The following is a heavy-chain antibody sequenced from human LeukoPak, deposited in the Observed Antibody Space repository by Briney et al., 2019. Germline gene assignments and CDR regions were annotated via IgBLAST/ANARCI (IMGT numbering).Heavy chain of an antibody. CDR2: ISAYSGNT. J-gene: IGHJ5*02. CDR1: GYTFTSYG. V-gene: IGHV1-18*01. D-gene: IGHD3-22*01. Sequence: GASLKLSCKASGYTFTSYGISWVRQAPGQGLEWVACISAYSGNTNYAQKLQGRVTITTDTSTSTGYMQLRSLRSDDTAVYYCARDVNSGYLAYHWFDPWGQGTLVTVSS. CDR3: ARDVNSGYLAYHWFDP.